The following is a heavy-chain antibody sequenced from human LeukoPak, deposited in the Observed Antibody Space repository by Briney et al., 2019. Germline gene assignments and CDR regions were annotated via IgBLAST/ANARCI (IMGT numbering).Heavy chain of an antibody. Sequence: ASVKVSCKASGGTFSSYAISWVRQAPGQGLEWMGGIIPIFGTANYAQKFQGRVTITADESTSTAYMELSSLRSEDTAVYYCARGYYGSGSYYRGDYFDYWGQGTLVTVSS. CDR1: GGTFSSYA. CDR3: ARGYYGSGSYYRGDYFDY. J-gene: IGHJ4*02. CDR2: IIPIFGTA. D-gene: IGHD3-10*01. V-gene: IGHV1-69*13.